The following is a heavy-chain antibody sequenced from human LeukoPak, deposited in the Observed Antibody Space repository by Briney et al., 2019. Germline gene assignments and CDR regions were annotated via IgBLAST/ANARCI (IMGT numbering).Heavy chain of an antibody. CDR2: IKSKTDGGTT. V-gene: IGHV3-15*01. Sequence: PGGSLRLSCAASEFTFSNAWMSWVRQAPGKGLEWVGRIKSKTDGGTTDYAAPVKGRFTISRDDSKNTLYLQMNSLKTEDTAVYYCTTEAGFGELLGATGYWGQGTLVTVSS. D-gene: IGHD3-10*01. CDR1: EFTFSNAW. CDR3: TTEAGFGELLGATGY. J-gene: IGHJ4*02.